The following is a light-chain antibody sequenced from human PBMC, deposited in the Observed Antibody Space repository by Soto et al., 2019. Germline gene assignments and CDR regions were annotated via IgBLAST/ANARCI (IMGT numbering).Light chain of an antibody. J-gene: IGKJ1*01. CDR2: AAS. CDR3: QQSYRPPWT. CDR1: QRISSY. Sequence: DIQMTQSPSSLSASVGDRVTITCRASQRISSYLNWYQQKPGNAPHLLIYAASSFQSGLPSRFSGSGSRTDFTLTISLLQPEDFATYCYQQSYRPPWTFGQGTKGDIK. V-gene: IGKV1-39*01.